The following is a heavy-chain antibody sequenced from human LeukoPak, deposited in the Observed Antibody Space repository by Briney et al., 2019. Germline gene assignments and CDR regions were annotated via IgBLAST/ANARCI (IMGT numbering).Heavy chain of an antibody. CDR3: ARHPPFWSGRYYFDY. V-gene: IGHV4-38-2*01. CDR1: GCSISSGYY. J-gene: IGHJ4*02. D-gene: IGHD3-3*01. CDR2: IYHSGST. Sequence: SETLSLTCAVSGCSISSGYYWGWIRQPPGKALEWIGSIYHSGSTYYNPSLKSRVTISVDTSKNQFSLKLSSVTAADSAVYYCARHPPFWSGRYYFDYWGQGTLVTVSS.